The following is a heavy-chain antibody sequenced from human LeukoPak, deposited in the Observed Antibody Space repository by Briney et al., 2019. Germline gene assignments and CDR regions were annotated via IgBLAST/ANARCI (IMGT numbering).Heavy chain of an antibody. J-gene: IGHJ4*02. Sequence: GGSLRLSGAASGLTFSSYSMNWGRQAPGKGLEWVSSISSSSSYIYYADSVKGRFTISRDNAKNSLYLQMNSLRAEDTAVYYCARLSVAEDFDYWGQGTLVTVSS. CDR1: GLTFSSYS. CDR3: ARLSVAEDFDY. CDR2: ISSSSSYI. D-gene: IGHD6-19*01. V-gene: IGHV3-21*01.